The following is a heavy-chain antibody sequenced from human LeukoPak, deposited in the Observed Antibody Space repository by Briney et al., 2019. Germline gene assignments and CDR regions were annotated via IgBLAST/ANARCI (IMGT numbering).Heavy chain of an antibody. Sequence: GGSLRLSCAASGFTFSSYAMSWVRQAPGKGLEWVSAISGNGGSTYYAGSVKGRFTISRDNSKNTLFLQMNSLRAEDTAVYYCAKDPSDLYDSGSYQCDYWGQGTLVTVSS. D-gene: IGHD3-10*01. J-gene: IGHJ4*02. CDR3: AKDPSDLYDSGSYQCDY. CDR1: GFTFSSYA. CDR2: ISGNGGST. V-gene: IGHV3-23*01.